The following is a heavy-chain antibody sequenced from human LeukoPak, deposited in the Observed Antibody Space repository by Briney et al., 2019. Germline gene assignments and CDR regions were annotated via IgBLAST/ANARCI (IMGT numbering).Heavy chain of an antibody. V-gene: IGHV1-8*01. CDR2: MNPNSGNT. CDR1: GYTFTSYD. Sequence: ASVKVSCKASGYTFTSYDINWVRQAPGQGLEGMGWMNPNSGNTGYAQKFQGRVTMTRNTSISTAYMDLSSLRSEDTAVYYCARGFRSGDDYVDYWGQGTLVTVSS. J-gene: IGHJ4*02. CDR3: ARGFRSGDDYVDY. D-gene: IGHD6-19*01.